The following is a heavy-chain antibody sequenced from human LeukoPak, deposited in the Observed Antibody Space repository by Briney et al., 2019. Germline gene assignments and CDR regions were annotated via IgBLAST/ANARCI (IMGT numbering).Heavy chain of an antibody. Sequence: ASVKVSCKASGYTFTSYGISWVRQAPGQGLEWMGWISAYNVNTNYAQKLQGRVTMTTDTSTSTAYMELRSLRSDDTAVYYCARGDRWEYYYDSSGYYYLDYWGQGTLVTVSS. CDR1: GYTFTSYG. J-gene: IGHJ4*02. V-gene: IGHV1-18*01. CDR2: ISAYNVNT. D-gene: IGHD3-22*01. CDR3: ARGDRWEYYYDSSGYYYLDY.